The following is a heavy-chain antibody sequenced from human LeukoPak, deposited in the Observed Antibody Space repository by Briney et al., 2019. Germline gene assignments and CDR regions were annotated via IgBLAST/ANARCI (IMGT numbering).Heavy chain of an antibody. J-gene: IGHJ4*02. CDR2: IYYSGST. D-gene: IGHD4-17*01. Sequence: SETLSLTCTVSGGSTSSYYWSWIRQPPGKGLEWIGYIYYSGSTNYNPSLKSRVTISVDTSKNQFSLKLSSVTAADTAVYYCARYGDYVDYWGQGTLVTVSS. CDR3: ARYGDYVDY. V-gene: IGHV4-59*08. CDR1: GGSTSSYY.